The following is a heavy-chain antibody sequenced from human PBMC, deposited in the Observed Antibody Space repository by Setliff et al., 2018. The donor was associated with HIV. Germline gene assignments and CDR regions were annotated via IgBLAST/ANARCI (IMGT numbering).Heavy chain of an antibody. V-gene: IGHV4-59*11. CDR1: GGSISSHY. D-gene: IGHD6-19*01. Sequence: SETLSLTCTVSGGSISSHYWSWIRQPPGKGLEWIGHIYYSGSTDYNPSLKSRVTISLDTSKNPFSLKLTSVTAADTAVYYCAREGRYSSACFFDYWGQGTLVTVS. CDR3: AREGRYSSACFFDY. J-gene: IGHJ4*02. CDR2: IYYSGST.